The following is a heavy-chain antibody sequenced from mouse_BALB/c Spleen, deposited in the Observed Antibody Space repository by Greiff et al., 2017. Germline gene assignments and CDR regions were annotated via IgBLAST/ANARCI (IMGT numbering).Heavy chain of an antibody. CDR3: NAYYYGSSYVYAMDY. Sequence: VQLKESGAELVRSGASVKLSCTASGFNIKDYYMHWVKQRPEQGLEWIGWIDPENGDTEYAPKFQGKATMTADTSSNTAYLQLSSLTSEDTAVYYCNAYYYGSSYVYAMDYWGQGTSVTVSS. CDR1: GFNIKDYY. J-gene: IGHJ4*01. D-gene: IGHD1-1*01. V-gene: IGHV14-4*02. CDR2: IDPENGDT.